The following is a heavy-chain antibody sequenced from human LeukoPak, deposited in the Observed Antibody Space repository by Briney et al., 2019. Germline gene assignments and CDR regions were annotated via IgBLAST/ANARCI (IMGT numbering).Heavy chain of an antibody. J-gene: IGHJ4*02. CDR2: VSYDGSK. CDR3: ARAPPGGYDY. V-gene: IGHV3-30*03. CDR1: GFTFSSYG. Sequence: GGSLRLSCAASGFTFSSYGMHWVRQAPGKGLEWVAVVSYDGSKYYADSVKGRFTISRDNSKNTLYLQMNSLRAEDTAVYYCARAPPGGYDYWGQGTLVTVSS. D-gene: IGHD3-10*01.